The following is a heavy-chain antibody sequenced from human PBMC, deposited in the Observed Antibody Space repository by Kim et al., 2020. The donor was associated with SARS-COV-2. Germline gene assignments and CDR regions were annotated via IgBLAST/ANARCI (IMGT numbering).Heavy chain of an antibody. CDR3: AKDSVAEVLRYFVLFDI. J-gene: IGHJ3*02. CDR2: ISGSGGSR. D-gene: IGHD3-9*01. V-gene: IGHV3-23*01. Sequence: GGSLRLSCAASGFTFSSYAMSWVRQAPGKGLEWVSAISGSGGSRYYADSVKGRFTISRDNSKNTLYLQMNSLRAEDTAVYYCAKDSVAEVLRYFVLFDIWGQGTMVTVSS. CDR1: GFTFSSYA.